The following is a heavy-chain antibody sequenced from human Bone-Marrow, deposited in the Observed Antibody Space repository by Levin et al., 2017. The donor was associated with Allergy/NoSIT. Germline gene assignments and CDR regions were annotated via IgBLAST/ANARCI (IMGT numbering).Heavy chain of an antibody. V-gene: IGHV3-7*01. CDR2: IKPDGSDK. Sequence: GGSLRLSCVASGFTLSQYWMTWVRQAPGKGLEWVAKIKPDGSDKFYADSLKGRLTISRDNTRKSLSLQINNLRAEDTAVYYWARDSFSTSSGLDYYYGMDVWGQGTTVTVSS. J-gene: IGHJ6*02. CDR1: GFTLSQYW. D-gene: IGHD2-2*01. CDR3: ARDSFSTSSGLDYYYGMDV.